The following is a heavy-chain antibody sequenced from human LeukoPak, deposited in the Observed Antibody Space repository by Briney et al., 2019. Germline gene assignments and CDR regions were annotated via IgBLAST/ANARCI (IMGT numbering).Heavy chain of an antibody. J-gene: IGHJ4*02. Sequence: GESLKISCKGSGYSFTSYWIGWVRRMPGKGLEWMGIIYPGDSDTRYSPSFQGQVTTSADKSISTAYLQWSSLKASDTAMYYCASSLSGSYYVFDYWGQGTLVTVSS. CDR2: IYPGDSDT. CDR3: ASSLSGSYYVFDY. D-gene: IGHD1-26*01. CDR1: GYSFTSYW. V-gene: IGHV5-51*01.